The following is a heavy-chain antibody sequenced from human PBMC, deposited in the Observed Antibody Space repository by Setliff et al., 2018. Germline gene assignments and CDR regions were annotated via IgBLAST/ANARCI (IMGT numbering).Heavy chain of an antibody. V-gene: IGHV4-59*12. J-gene: IGHJ4*02. Sequence: SETLSLTCSVSGDSMSFSYWSWIRQPPGKGLEWIGYIYYSGSTDSHPSLKSRVSISIDTSKNQFSLKLSSVTAADTAVYYCARESRYYYDNLGTLDYWGQGTLVTAPQ. CDR2: IYYSGST. CDR3: ARESRYYYDNLGTLDY. CDR1: GDSMSFSY. D-gene: IGHD3-22*01.